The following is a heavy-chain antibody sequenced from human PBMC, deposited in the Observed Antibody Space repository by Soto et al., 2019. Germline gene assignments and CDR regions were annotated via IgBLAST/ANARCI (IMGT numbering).Heavy chain of an antibody. D-gene: IGHD3-3*01. J-gene: IGHJ6*03. CDR3: AKDGADYDFWSGYLYYYYYMDV. CDR1: GFTFTTHA. V-gene: IGHV3-23*01. CDR2: ISGSGDRT. Sequence: GGSLRLSCAASGFTFTTHAMSWVRQAPGKGLEWVSAISGSGDRTYYIDSVKGRFTISKDNSKNTLYLQMNSLRAEDTAVYYCAKDGADYDFWSGYLYYYYYMDVRGKGTSVTVSS.